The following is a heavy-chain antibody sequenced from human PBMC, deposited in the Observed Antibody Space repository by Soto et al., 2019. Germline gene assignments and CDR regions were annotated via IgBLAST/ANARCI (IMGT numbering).Heavy chain of an antibody. J-gene: IGHJ6*02. D-gene: IGHD3-22*01. CDR3: ARHESSGYPYCYYGMDV. Sequence: GESLKISCKGSGYSFTSYWIGWVRQMPGKGLEWMGIIYPGDSDTRYSPSFQGQVTISADKSISTAYLQWSSLKASDTAMYYCARHESSGYPYCYYGMDVWGQGTTVTVSS. CDR2: IYPGDSDT. V-gene: IGHV5-51*01. CDR1: GYSFTSYW.